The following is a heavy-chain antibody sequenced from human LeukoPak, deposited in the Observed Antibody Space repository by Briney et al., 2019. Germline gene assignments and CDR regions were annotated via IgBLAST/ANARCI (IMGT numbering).Heavy chain of an antibody. V-gene: IGHV4-59*01. CDR3: ARQFWSGDNFDY. J-gene: IGHJ4*02. Sequence: SETLSLTCTVSGGSISTYYWSWIRQPPGKGLEWIGYIYYSGSTSYNPSLKSRVTISVDTSKNQFSLKLSSVTAADTAVYYCARQFWSGDNFDYWGQGTLVTVSS. D-gene: IGHD3-3*01. CDR1: GGSISTYY. CDR2: IYYSGST.